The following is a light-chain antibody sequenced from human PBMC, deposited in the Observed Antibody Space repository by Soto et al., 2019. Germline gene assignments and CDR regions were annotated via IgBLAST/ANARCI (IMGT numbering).Light chain of an antibody. Sequence: DIQMTQSPSSLSASVGDRVTITCRASQGIGNYLAWYQQKPGKAPKNLIYDASTLQSGVPSRFSGSGYGPVFTHNISSLKPEDVATFYCQKSYTAPRTSGQGPKGEIK. CDR2: DAS. CDR1: QGIGNY. J-gene: IGKJ1*01. CDR3: QKSYTAPRT. V-gene: IGKV1-27*01.